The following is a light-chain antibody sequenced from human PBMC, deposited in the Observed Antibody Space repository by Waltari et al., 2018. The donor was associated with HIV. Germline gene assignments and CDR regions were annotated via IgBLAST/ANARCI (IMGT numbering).Light chain of an antibody. V-gene: IGKV3-11*01. CDR2: DAS. Sequence: EIVLSQSPASLSLSPGERATLSCRASQSLSNYLAWYQQKPGQAPRLLSYDASTRVTGIPARFRGSGSGTDFTLTISSLDPGDFAIYYCQHRGDWYTLGQGTKLEI. CDR1: QSLSNY. CDR3: QHRGDWYT. J-gene: IGKJ2*01.